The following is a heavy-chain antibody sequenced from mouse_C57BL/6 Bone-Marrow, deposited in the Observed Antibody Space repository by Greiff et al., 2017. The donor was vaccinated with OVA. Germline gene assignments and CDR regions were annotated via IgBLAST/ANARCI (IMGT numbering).Heavy chain of an antibody. V-gene: IGHV5-12*01. J-gene: IGHJ2*01. CDR3: ARHGGFYYFDY. Sequence: EVKLVESGGGLVQPGGSLKLSCAASGFTFSDYYMYWVRQTPEKRLEWVAYISNGGGSTYYPDTVKGRFTISRDNAKNTLYLQMSRLKSEDTAMYYRARHGGFYYFDYWGQGTTLTVSS. CDR2: ISNGGGST. CDR1: GFTFSDYY.